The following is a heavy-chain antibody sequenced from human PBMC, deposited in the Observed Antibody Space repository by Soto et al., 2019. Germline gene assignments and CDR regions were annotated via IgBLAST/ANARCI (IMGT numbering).Heavy chain of an antibody. D-gene: IGHD2-15*01. Sequence: QVQLQESGPGLVKPSETLSLTCTVSGGSVSSGSYYWSWIRQPPGKGLEWIGYIYYSGSTNYNPXLKXXXTISVDTSKNXXSXKXXSVTAADTAVYYCARGTPDIVVVVAATYYYYGMDVWGQGTTVTVSS. V-gene: IGHV4-61*01. CDR2: IYYSGST. CDR1: GGSVSSGSYY. CDR3: ARGTPDIVVVVAATYYYYGMDV. J-gene: IGHJ6*02.